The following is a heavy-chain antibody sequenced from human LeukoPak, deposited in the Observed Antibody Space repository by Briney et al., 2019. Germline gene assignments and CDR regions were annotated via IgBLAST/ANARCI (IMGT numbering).Heavy chain of an antibody. CDR1: GFTFSSYE. Sequence: GGSLRLSCAASGFTFSSYELNWVRQAPGKGLEWVSYITSGGSIIYYTDSVRGRFTISRDNAKNSLYLQMNSLRAEDTAVYYCAELGITMIGGVWGKGTTVTISS. D-gene: IGHD3-10*02. CDR2: ITSGGSII. CDR3: AELGITMIGGV. J-gene: IGHJ6*04. V-gene: IGHV3-48*03.